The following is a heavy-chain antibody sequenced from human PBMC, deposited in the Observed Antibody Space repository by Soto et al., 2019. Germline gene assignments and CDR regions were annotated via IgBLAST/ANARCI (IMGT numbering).Heavy chain of an antibody. CDR2: IKQEGSEK. CDR3: AKSISAIPGDS. CDR1: GFTFSSYW. J-gene: IGHJ4*02. Sequence: EVQLVESGGGLVQSGGSLSLSCAASGFTFSSYWMSWVRQGPGKGPEWVANIKQEGSEKYSVDSVKGRFTISRDNAKSSLYLQMTSLRAEDTAVYHCAKSISAIPGDSWGQGTLVTVSS. D-gene: IGHD2-2*01. V-gene: IGHV3-7*05.